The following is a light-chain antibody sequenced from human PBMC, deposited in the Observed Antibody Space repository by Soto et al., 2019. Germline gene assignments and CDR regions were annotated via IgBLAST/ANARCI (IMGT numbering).Light chain of an antibody. CDR2: GAS. J-gene: IGKJ1*01. CDR3: HQYGSSSWT. CDR1: QSVGSSY. Sequence: VLTQSPVTLSLSPGEIATLSCKASQSVGSSYLAWYQQKPGQAPRLLIYGASSRATGIPDRFSGSGSGTDFTLTISRLESEDFAVYYCHQYGSSSWTFGQGSMVDIK. V-gene: IGKV3-20*01.